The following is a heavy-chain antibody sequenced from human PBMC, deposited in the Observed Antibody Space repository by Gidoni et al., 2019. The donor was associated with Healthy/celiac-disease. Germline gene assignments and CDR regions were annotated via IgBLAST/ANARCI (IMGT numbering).Heavy chain of an antibody. D-gene: IGHD1-26*01. CDR1: GYSFTSYW. CDR3: ARHGGGRLQRHWYFDL. J-gene: IGHJ2*01. Sequence: EVQLVQSGAEVKKPGESLRISCKGSGYSFTSYWISWVRQMPGKGLEWRGRIDPSDSYTNYSPSFQGHVTISADKSISTAYLQWSSLKASDTAMYYCARHGGGRLQRHWYFDLWGRGTLVTVSS. CDR2: IDPSDSYT. V-gene: IGHV5-10-1*03.